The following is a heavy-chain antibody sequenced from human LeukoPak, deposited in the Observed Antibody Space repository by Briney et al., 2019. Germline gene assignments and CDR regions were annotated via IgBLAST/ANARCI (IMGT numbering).Heavy chain of an antibody. Sequence: GGSLRLSCAASGFTFSSYSMNWVRQAPGKGLEWVSSISSSSYIYYADSVKGRFTISRDNAKNSLYLQMNSLRAEDTAVYYCARVNHSSSSPFDYWGQGTLVTVSS. D-gene: IGHD6-6*01. V-gene: IGHV3-21*01. CDR1: GFTFSSYS. CDR2: ISSSSYI. CDR3: ARVNHSSSSPFDY. J-gene: IGHJ4*02.